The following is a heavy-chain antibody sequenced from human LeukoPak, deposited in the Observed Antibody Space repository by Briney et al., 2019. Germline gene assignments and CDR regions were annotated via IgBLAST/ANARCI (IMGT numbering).Heavy chain of an antibody. CDR1: GFTFSSYW. V-gene: IGHV3-21*01. J-gene: IGHJ4*02. Sequence: GGSLRLSCAASGFTFSSYWMSWVRQAPGKGLEWVSSISSSSSYIYYADSVKGRFTISRDNAKNSLYLQMNSLRAEDTAVYYCASTGRYCTSTSCSNYFHYWGQGTLVTVSS. CDR3: ASTGRYCTSTSCSNYFHY. D-gene: IGHD2-2*01. CDR2: ISSSSSYI.